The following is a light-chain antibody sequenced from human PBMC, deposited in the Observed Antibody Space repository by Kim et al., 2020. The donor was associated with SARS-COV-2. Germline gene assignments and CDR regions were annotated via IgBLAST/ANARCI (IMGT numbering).Light chain of an antibody. CDR1: QSVSSY. CDR2: DAS. V-gene: IGKV3-11*01. J-gene: IGKJ4*01. Sequence: SLSPGERATRSGRASQSVSSYLAWYQQKPGQAPRLLIYDASSRAPGIPARFSGSGSMTDFTLTISSLEPEDFAVYYCQQRTTWLTFGGGTKVDIK. CDR3: QQRTTWLT.